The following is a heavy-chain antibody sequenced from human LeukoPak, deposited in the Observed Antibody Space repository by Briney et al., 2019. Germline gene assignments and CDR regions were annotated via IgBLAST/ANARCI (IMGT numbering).Heavy chain of an antibody. D-gene: IGHD4-23*01. CDR2: INHSGST. J-gene: IGHJ6*02. CDR3: ARHGGNSYYYYGMDV. Sequence: SETLSLTCAVYGGSFSGYYWSWIRQPPGKGLEWIGEINHSGSTNYNPSLKSRVTISVDTSKNQFSLKLSSVTAADTAVYYCARHGGNSYYYYGMDVWGQGTTVTVSS. CDR1: GGSFSGYY. V-gene: IGHV4-34*01.